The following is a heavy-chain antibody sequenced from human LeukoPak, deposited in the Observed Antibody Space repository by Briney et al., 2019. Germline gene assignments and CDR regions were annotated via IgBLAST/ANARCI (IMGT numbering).Heavy chain of an antibody. Sequence: SETLSLTCTVSGGSISSGDYYWSWIRQPPGKGREWIWYIYYSGRTYYNPSLKSRVTISVDTSKNQFSLKLSSVTAADTAVYYCAGNLVATSSIDYWGQGTLVTVSS. D-gene: IGHD5-12*01. J-gene: IGHJ4*02. CDR1: GGSISSGDYY. CDR3: AGNLVATSSIDY. V-gene: IGHV4-30-4*08. CDR2: IYYSGRT.